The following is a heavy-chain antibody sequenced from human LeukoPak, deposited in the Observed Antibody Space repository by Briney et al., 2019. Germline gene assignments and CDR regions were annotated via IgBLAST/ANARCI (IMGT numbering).Heavy chain of an antibody. V-gene: IGHV3-30*18. J-gene: IGHJ4*02. CDR3: AKDRGYSHGFDY. D-gene: IGHD5-18*01. CDR1: GFNFSSYG. CDR2: ISYDGRNK. Sequence: PGGSLRLSCAASGFNFSSYGMHWVRQAPGKGVEWVAGISYDGRNKEYVDSVKGRFTISRDNSKNTLYLQMNSLRAEDTAVYNCAKDRGYSHGFDYWGQGTLVTVSS.